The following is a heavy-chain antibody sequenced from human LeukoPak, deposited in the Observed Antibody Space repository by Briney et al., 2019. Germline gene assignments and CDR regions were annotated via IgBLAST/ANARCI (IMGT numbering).Heavy chain of an antibody. V-gene: IGHV4-39*01. CDR3: ARQGYCSGGSCYPVPSFFDP. Sequence: PSEALSLTCTVSGGSISSSSYYWGWIRQPPGKGLEWIGSTYYSGSTYYNPSLKSRVSISVDTSKNHFSLKLSSVTAADTAVYYCARQGYCSGGSCYPVPSFFDPWGQGTLVTVSS. CDR2: TYYSGST. J-gene: IGHJ5*02. CDR1: GGSISSSSYY. D-gene: IGHD2-15*01.